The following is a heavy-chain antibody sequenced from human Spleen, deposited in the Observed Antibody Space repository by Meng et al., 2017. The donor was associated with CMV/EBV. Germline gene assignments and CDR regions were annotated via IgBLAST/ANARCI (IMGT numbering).Heavy chain of an antibody. D-gene: IGHD2-2*01. V-gene: IGHV3-33*03. Sequence: GGSLRLSCATSGFTFSGYGMHWVRQAPGKGLEWVAVIWYDGRNYYNEDSVKGRFTISRDNSKSTLYLQMNNLRAEDTALYYCASGHCSTTSCYLPFWGQGVLVTVSS. CDR2: IWYDGRNY. CDR1: GFTFSGYG. J-gene: IGHJ4*02. CDR3: ASGHCSTTSCYLPF.